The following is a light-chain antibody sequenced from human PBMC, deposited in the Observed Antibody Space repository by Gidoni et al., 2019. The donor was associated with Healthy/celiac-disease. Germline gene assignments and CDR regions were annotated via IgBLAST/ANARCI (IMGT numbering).Light chain of an antibody. CDR1: QSVLYSSNNKNY. J-gene: IGKJ2*01. V-gene: IGKV4-1*01. CDR3: QQYYSTPYT. Sequence: DIVMTQSPDSLAVSLGVRATINCKSSQSVLYSSNNKNYLAWYQQKPGQPPKLLIYWASTPESGVPDRFSGSGSGTDFTLTISSLQAEDVAVYYCQQYYSTPYTFGQGTKLEIK. CDR2: WAS.